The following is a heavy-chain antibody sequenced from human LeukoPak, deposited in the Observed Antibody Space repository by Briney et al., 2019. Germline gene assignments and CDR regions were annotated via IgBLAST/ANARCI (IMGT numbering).Heavy chain of an antibody. CDR2: IIPIFGTA. Sequence: ASVKVSCKASGYTFTSYGISWVRQAPGQGLEWMGGIIPIFGTANYAQKFQGRVTITADESTSTAYMELSSLRSEDTAVYYCARGDMATTHDYWGQGTLVTVSS. V-gene: IGHV1-69*13. D-gene: IGHD5-24*01. J-gene: IGHJ4*02. CDR1: GYTFTSYG. CDR3: ARGDMATTHDY.